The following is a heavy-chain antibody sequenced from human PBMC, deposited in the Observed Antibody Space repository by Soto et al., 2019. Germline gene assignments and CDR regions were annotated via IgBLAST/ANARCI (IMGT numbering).Heavy chain of an antibody. CDR2: INHSGST. Sequence: SETLSLTCAVYGGSFSGYYWSWIRQPPGKGLEWIGEINHSGSTNYNPSLKSRVTISVDTSKNQFSLKLSSVTAADTAVYYCARGLTYYYGSGSQYNWFDPWGQGTQVTVSS. J-gene: IGHJ5*02. D-gene: IGHD3-10*01. V-gene: IGHV4-34*01. CDR3: ARGLTYYYGSGSQYNWFDP. CDR1: GGSFSGYY.